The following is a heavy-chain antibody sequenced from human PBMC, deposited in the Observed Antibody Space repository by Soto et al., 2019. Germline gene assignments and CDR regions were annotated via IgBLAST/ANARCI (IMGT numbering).Heavy chain of an antibody. V-gene: IGHV4-34*01. CDR1: GGSLSGYY. Sequence: SETLSLTCAVYGGSLSGYYWSWIGQPPGKGLEWIGEINHSGSTNYNPSLKSRVTISVDTSKNQSSLKLSSVTAADTAVYYCAAQGDILRGYYIFDYWGQGTLVTVS. D-gene: IGHD3-9*01. CDR3: AAQGDILRGYYIFDY. CDR2: INHSGST. J-gene: IGHJ4*02.